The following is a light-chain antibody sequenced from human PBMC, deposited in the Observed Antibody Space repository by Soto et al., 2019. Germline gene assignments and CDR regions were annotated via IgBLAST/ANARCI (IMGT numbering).Light chain of an antibody. Sequence: QSALTQPASVSGSPGQSITISCTETRNDVGGYNYVSWYQQHPGKAPKLMIYDVSNRPSGVSNRFSGSKSGNTASLTISGLQAEDEADYYCTSYTTSSTPVVFGGGTKLTVL. J-gene: IGLJ2*01. CDR2: DVS. V-gene: IGLV2-14*01. CDR3: TSYTTSSTPVV. CDR1: RNDVGGYNY.